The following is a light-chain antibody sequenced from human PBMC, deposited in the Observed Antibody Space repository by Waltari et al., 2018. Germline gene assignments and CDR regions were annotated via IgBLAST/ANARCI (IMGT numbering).Light chain of an antibody. CDR1: NIGSQS. CDR2: YDS. V-gene: IGLV3-21*04. CDR3: LVWHSTTDHHGV. J-gene: IGLJ2*01. Sequence: SYVATQSPSVSVAPGETARITCGGANIGSQSVPWSQQRPGQAPVLVISYDSDRPSGIPERFSGSNSGNTATLTISWVEADDEADYYCLVWHSTTDHHGVFGGGTKLTVL.